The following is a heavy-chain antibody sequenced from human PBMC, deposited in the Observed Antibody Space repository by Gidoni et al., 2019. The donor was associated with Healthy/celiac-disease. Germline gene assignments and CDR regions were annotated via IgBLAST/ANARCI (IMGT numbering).Heavy chain of an antibody. J-gene: IGHJ4*02. D-gene: IGHD1-26*01. Sequence: QVQLQQSGPGLVKPSQTPSLTCAIPGHSVPSTSAAWHWIRQSPSRGLEWLGRTYYRSKWYNDYAVSVKSRITIHPDTSKNQFSLQLNSVTPEDTAVYYCARDSRVGATLGANYFDYWGQGTLVTVSS. CDR3: ARDSRVGATLGANYFDY. CDR2: TYYRSKWYN. V-gene: IGHV6-1*01. CDR1: GHSVPSTSAA.